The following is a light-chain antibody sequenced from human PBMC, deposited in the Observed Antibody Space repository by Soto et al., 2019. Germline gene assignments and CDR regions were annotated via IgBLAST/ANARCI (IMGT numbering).Light chain of an antibody. CDR3: QSYDSSLSGYV. CDR2: GNS. J-gene: IGLJ1*01. Sequence: QSVLTQPPSGSGAPGQRGSISCTRSSSNIGAGYDVHWYQQLPGTAPKLLIYGNSNRPSGVPDRFSGSKSGTSASLAITGLQAEDEADYYCQSYDSSLSGYVFGPGTKVTVL. V-gene: IGLV1-40*01. CDR1: SSNIGAGYD.